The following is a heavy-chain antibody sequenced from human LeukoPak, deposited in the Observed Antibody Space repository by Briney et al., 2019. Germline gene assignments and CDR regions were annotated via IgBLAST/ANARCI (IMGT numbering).Heavy chain of an antibody. D-gene: IGHD6-25*01. CDR2: IYYSGST. Sequence: SQTLSLTCTVSGGSISSGGYYWSWIRQHPGKGLEWIGYIYYSGSTYYNPSLKSRVTISVDTSKNQFSLKLSSVTAADPAVYNCARYSSAWFDPWGQGTLVTVSS. J-gene: IGHJ5*02. CDR1: GGSISSGGYY. V-gene: IGHV4-31*03. CDR3: ARYSSAWFDP.